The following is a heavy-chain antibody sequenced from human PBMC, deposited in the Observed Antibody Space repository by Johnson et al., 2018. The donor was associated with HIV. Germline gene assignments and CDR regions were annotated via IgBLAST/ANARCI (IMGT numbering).Heavy chain of an antibody. J-gene: IGHJ3*02. V-gene: IGHV3-7*01. D-gene: IGHD5-24*01. Sequence: VQLVESGGGVVQPGRSLRLSCAASGFTFSIYGMHWVRQAPGKGLEWVANINRDGSEKYYVDSVKGRFTISRDNAKNSLYLQMNSLRAEDTAVYYCARDLRWSYDAFDIWGQGTMVTVSS. CDR3: ARDLRWSYDAFDI. CDR1: GFTFSIYG. CDR2: INRDGSEK.